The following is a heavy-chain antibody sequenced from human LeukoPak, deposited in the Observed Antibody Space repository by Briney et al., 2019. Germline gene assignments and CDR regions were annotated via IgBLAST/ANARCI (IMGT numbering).Heavy chain of an antibody. CDR3: ANTRGSIAARTYYYYGMDV. CDR2: IIPIFGTA. Sequence: SVTVSCKASGGTFSSYAISWVRQAPGQGLEWMGGIIPIFGTANYAQKFQGRVTITADESTSTAYMELSSLRSEDTAVYYCANTRGSIAARTYYYYGMDVWGQGTTITVSS. D-gene: IGHD6-6*01. V-gene: IGHV1-69*13. J-gene: IGHJ6*02. CDR1: GGTFSSYA.